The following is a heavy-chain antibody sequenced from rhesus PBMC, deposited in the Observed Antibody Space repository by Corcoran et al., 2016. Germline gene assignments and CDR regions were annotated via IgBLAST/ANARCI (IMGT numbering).Heavy chain of an antibody. CDR2: IYGSGRGT. V-gene: IGHV4-106*01. CDR1: GGSSSDDHY. Sequence: QVQLQDSGPGLVKPSETLSLTCAVSGGSSSDDHYWCWIRQPPGKGLEWIWYIYGSGRGTNYNPSLKNRGTISIDTSKNQVSLKLSSVTAADTAVYYCASPMAAVRYYFDYWGQGVLVTVSS. J-gene: IGHJ4*01. D-gene: IGHD6-25*01. CDR3: ASPMAAVRYYFDY.